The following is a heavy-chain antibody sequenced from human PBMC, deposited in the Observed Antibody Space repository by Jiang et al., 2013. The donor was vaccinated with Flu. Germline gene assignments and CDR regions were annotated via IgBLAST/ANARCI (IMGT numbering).Heavy chain of an antibody. CDR1: GGSISSSSYY. J-gene: IGHJ5*02. D-gene: IGHD5-24*01. V-gene: IGHV4-39*01. Sequence: LLKPSETLSLTCTVSGGSISSSSYYWGWIRQPPGKGLEWIGSIYYSGSTYYNPSLKSRVTISIDTSKNQFSLKLRSVTAADTALYYCAIANSVDRDGYNYFNWFRPWGQGTLVTVSS. CDR2: IYYSGST. CDR3: AIANSVDRDGYNYFNWFRP.